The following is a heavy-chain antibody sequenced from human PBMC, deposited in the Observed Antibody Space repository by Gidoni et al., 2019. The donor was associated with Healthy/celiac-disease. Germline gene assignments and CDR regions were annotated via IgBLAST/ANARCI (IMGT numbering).Heavy chain of an antibody. CDR3: ARCQSGYDYGNFDY. CDR1: GFTFSSYS. V-gene: IGHV3-21*01. CDR2: ISSSSSYR. J-gene: IGHJ4*02. Sequence: EVQLVESGGGLVKPGGSLRLSCAASGFTFSSYSMNWVRQAPGKGLEWVSSISSSSSYRYYADSVKGRFTISRDNAKNSLYLQMNSLRAEDTAVYYCARCQSGYDYGNFDYWGQGTLVTVSS. D-gene: IGHD5-12*01.